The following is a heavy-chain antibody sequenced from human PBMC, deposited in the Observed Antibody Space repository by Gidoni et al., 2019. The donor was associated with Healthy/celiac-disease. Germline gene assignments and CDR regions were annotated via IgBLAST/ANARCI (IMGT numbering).Heavy chain of an antibody. V-gene: IGHV3-30-3*01. D-gene: IGHD5-12*01. J-gene: IGHJ4*02. CDR3: AREGEMATSPLRY. CDR2: ISYDGSNK. CDR1: GFTFSSYA. Sequence: QVQLVESGGGVVQPGRSLRLPCAASGFTFSSYAMHGVRQAPGKGLEWVAVISYDGSNKYYADSVKGRFTISRDNSKNTLYLQMNSLRAEDTAVYYCAREGEMATSPLRYWGQGTLVTVSS.